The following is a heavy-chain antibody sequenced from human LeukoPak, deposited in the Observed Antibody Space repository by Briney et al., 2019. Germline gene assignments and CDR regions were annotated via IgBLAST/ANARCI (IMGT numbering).Heavy chain of an antibody. Sequence: PSETLSLTCTVSGGSISSSSYYWGWIRQPPGKGLEWIGTSYYGGNSYYNPSLKSRVTISVDGSKNQFSLTLTSVTAADTAVYYCATTSGYRNYYYYYIDVWGKGTTVTVSS. CDR2: SYYGGNS. J-gene: IGHJ6*03. D-gene: IGHD3-22*01. CDR1: GGSISSSSYY. V-gene: IGHV4-39*01. CDR3: ATTSGYRNYYYYYIDV.